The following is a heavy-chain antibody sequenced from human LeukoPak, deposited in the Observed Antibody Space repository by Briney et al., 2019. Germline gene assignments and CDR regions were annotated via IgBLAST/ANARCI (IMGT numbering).Heavy chain of an antibody. CDR1: GFTFSSYA. V-gene: IGHV3-23*01. CDR3: AKDGVSPVDY. D-gene: IGHD3-3*01. CDR2: ISGSGGST. Sequence: GGTLRLSCAASGFTFSSYAMSWVRQAPGKGLEWVSAISGSGGSTYYADSVKGRFTISRDNSKNTRYLQMNSLRAEDTAVYYCAKDGVSPVDYWGQGTLVTVSS. J-gene: IGHJ4*02.